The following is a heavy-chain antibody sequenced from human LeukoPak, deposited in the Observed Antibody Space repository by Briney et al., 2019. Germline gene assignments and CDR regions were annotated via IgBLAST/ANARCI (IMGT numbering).Heavy chain of an antibody. CDR2: ISGSGGST. D-gene: IGHD3-10*01. Sequence: GGSLRLSCAASGFTVSSYAMHWVRQAPGKGLEWVSAISGSGGSTYYADSVKGRFTISRDNSKNTLYLQMNSLRAEDTAVYYCAKALLRGGYYYGMDVWGQGTTVTVSS. CDR3: AKALLRGGYYYGMDV. V-gene: IGHV3-23*01. J-gene: IGHJ6*02. CDR1: GFTVSSYA.